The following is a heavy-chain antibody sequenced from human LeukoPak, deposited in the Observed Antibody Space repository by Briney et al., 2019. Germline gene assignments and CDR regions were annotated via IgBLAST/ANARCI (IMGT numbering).Heavy chain of an antibody. CDR1: GYTFTSYG. CDR3: ASTHRGRGPKSHSSGCFDY. D-gene: IGHD6-19*01. CDR2: ISAYNGNT. V-gene: IGHV1-18*01. Sequence: ASVKVSCKASGYTFTSYGISSVRQAPGQGLEWMGWISAYNGNTNYAQKLQGRVTMTTDTSTSTAYMELRSLRSDDTAVYYCASTHRGRGPKSHSSGCFDYWGQGTLVTVSS. J-gene: IGHJ4*02.